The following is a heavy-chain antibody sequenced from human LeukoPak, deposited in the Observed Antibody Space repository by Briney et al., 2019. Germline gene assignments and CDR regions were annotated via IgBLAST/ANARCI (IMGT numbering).Heavy chain of an antibody. V-gene: IGHV3-48*03. D-gene: IGHD7-27*01. Sequence: GGSHRLSCAASGFTFSSYEMNWVRQAPGKGLEWVSYISSSGSTIYYADSVKGRFTISRDNAKNSLYLQMNSLRAEDTAVYYCARDLNWETYWGQGTLVSVSS. J-gene: IGHJ4*02. CDR1: GFTFSSYE. CDR2: ISSSGSTI. CDR3: ARDLNWETY.